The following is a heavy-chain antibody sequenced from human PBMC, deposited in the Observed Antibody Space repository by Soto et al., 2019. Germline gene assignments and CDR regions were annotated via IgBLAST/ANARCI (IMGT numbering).Heavy chain of an antibody. V-gene: IGHV3-21*01. J-gene: IGHJ6*02. D-gene: IGHD1-7*01. Sequence: EVQLLESGGGLVQPGGSLRLSCAASGFTFSSYAMSWVRQAPGKGLEWVSAISGSSSYIYYADSVKGRFTISRDNAKNSLYLQMNSLRAEDTAVYYCARPQYNWNYAFGLDYYYYYGMDVWGQGTTVTVSS. CDR2: ISGSSSYI. CDR3: ARPQYNWNYAFGLDYYYYYGMDV. CDR1: GFTFSSYA.